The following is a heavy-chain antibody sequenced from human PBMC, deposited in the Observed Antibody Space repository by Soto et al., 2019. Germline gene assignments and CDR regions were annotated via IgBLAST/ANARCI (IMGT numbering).Heavy chain of an antibody. D-gene: IGHD6-19*01. V-gene: IGHV4-39*01. J-gene: IGHJ4*02. CDR2: IYYSGST. Sequence: QLQLQESGPGLVKPSETLSLTCTVSGVSISSSSYYWGWIRQPPGKGLEWIGSIYYSGSTYYNPSLNIRVTLSVDTSQNQVSLKLSSVTAAETAVYYCARAGYSSGWHGKYFAYWGQGTLVTVSS. CDR1: GVSISSSSYY. CDR3: ARAGYSSGWHGKYFAY.